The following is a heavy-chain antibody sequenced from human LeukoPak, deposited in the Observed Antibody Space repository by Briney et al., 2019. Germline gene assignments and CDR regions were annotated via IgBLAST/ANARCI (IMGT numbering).Heavy chain of an antibody. D-gene: IGHD1-26*01. Sequence: HGGSLRLSCAASGFTFSTYWMTWVRQAPGKGLEWVANIKQDGSEKHYVDSVKGRFTISRDNAKNSLYLQMNSLRAEGTAVYYCARDGVRVGATVDYWGQGTLVTVSS. CDR2: IKQDGSEK. V-gene: IGHV3-7*01. CDR3: ARDGVRVGATVDY. CDR1: GFTFSTYW. J-gene: IGHJ4*02.